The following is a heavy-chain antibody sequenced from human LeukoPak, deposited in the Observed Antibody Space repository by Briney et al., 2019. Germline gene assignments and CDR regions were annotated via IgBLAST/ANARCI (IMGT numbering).Heavy chain of an antibody. CDR1: GGSICSGSYY. CDR2: IYYSGST. CDR3: ARLHSCGSFPIGG. V-gene: IGHV4-61*01. Sequence: NPSETLSLTCAVSGGSICSGSYYWSWIRQPPGKGLGWVGYIYYSGSTNYTPSLKGRVTISVDTCKKQFCLKLRSVTAAGTGVSFGARLHSCGSFPIGGWGQGTLVTASS. J-gene: IGHJ4*02. D-gene: IGHD3-22*01.